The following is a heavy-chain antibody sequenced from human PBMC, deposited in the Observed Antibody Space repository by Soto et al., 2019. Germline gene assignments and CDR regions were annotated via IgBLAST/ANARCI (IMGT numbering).Heavy chain of an antibody. V-gene: IGHV3-33*01. Sequence: QVQLVESGGGVVQPGRSLRLSCAASGFTFSSYGMHWVRQAPGKGLEWVAVIWYDGSNKYYADSVKGRFTISRDNSKNTLYLQMNSLRAEDTAVYYCARDPGGANYYYYYMDGWGKGTTVTVSS. CDR1: GFTFSSYG. J-gene: IGHJ6*03. CDR3: ARDPGGANYYYYYMDG. D-gene: IGHD2-21*01. CDR2: IWYDGSNK.